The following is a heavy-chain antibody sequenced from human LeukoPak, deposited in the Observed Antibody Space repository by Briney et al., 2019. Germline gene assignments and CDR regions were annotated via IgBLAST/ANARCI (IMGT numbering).Heavy chain of an antibody. CDR2: ISASGGSR. J-gene: IGHJ4*02. D-gene: IGHD4-17*01. V-gene: IGHV3-23*01. Sequence: PGGSLRLSCAASGFTFSLYVMRWVRKAPGQGLEGVSGISASGGSRYYADSVKGRFTISRDNSRNTVFLQVNSLRGDDTAVYYCAQDRGATVTTFAHWGLGTLVTVSS. CDR1: GFTFSLYV. CDR3: AQDRGATVTTFAH.